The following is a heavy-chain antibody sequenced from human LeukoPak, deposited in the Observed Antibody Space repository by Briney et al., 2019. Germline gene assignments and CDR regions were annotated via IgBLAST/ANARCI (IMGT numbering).Heavy chain of an antibody. CDR1: GYTFTGYY. J-gene: IGHJ3*02. V-gene: IGHV1-2*02. D-gene: IGHD3-10*01. CDR2: INAKSGGT. Sequence: ASVKVSCKASGYTFTGYYMHWVRQAPGQGLEWMGWINAKSGGTNYAQKFQGRVTMTTDTSTSTAYMELRSLRSDDTAVYYCARDWYGSGSSHAFDIWGQGTMVTVSS. CDR3: ARDWYGSGSSHAFDI.